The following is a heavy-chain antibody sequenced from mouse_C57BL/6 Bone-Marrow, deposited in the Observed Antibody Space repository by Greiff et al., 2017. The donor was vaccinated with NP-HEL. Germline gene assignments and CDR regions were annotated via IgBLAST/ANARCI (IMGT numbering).Heavy chain of an antibody. V-gene: IGHV1-81*01. Sequence: VQLQQSGAELARPGASVKLSCKASGYTFTSYGISWVKQRTGQGLEWIGEIYPRSGNTYYNEKFKGKATLTADKSSSTAYMELRSLTSEDSAVDFCARCRGGAMDYWGQGTSVTVSS. CDR3: ARCRGGAMDY. CDR1: GYTFTSYG. J-gene: IGHJ4*01. CDR2: IYPRSGNT.